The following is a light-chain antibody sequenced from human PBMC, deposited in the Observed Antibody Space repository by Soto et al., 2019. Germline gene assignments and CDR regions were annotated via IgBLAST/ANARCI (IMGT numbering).Light chain of an antibody. CDR2: EVN. J-gene: IGLJ2*01. Sequence: QSARTQPPSASGSPGQAVTISCTGTSSDVGVYNYVSWYQQHPGKAPTLIIYEVNKRPSGVPDRFSGFKSGNTASLIVSGLQSEDEADYYCGSYAGSSNFVFVGGTKLTVL. CDR3: GSYAGSSNFV. CDR1: SSDVGVYNY. V-gene: IGLV2-8*01.